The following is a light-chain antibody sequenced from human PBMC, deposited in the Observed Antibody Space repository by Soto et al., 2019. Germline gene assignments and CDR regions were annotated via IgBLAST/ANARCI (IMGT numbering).Light chain of an antibody. CDR3: QQHGSSPLT. CDR1: QSVTRTY. V-gene: IGKV3-20*01. Sequence: EILLTQSPGTLSLSPGERATLSCRASQSVTRTYLAWYQQKPGQAPRLLIYGTSSRATGIPDRFSGSGSGTDFTLTISRLEPEDFAVYYCQQHGSSPLTFGLGTKVEIK. J-gene: IGKJ1*01. CDR2: GTS.